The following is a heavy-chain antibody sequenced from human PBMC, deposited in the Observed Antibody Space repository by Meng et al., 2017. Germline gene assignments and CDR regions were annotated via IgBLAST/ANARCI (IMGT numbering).Heavy chain of an antibody. V-gene: IGHV3-33*01. J-gene: IGHJ6*02. D-gene: IGHD6-6*01. CDR1: GFTFSSYG. CDR2: IWYDGSNK. CDR3: ARGVRAPVDYYYYGMDV. Sequence: GESLKISCAASGFTFSSYGMHWVRQAPGKGLEWVAVIWYDGSNKYCADSVKGRFTISRDNSKNTLYLQMNSLRAEDTAVYYCARGVRAPVDYYYYGMDVWGQGTTVTVSS.